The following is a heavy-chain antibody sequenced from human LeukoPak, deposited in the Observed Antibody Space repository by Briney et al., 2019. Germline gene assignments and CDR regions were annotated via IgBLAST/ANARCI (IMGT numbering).Heavy chain of an antibody. CDR3: ARDRSYCGGDCYYNWFDP. Sequence: ASVKVSCKASGYTFTGYYMHWVRQAPGQGLERMGWINPNSGGTNYAQKFQGRVTMTRDTSISTAYMELSRLRSDDTAVYYCARDRSYCGGDCYYNWFDPWGQGTLVTVSS. CDR1: GYTFTGYY. V-gene: IGHV1-2*02. D-gene: IGHD2-21*02. J-gene: IGHJ5*02. CDR2: INPNSGGT.